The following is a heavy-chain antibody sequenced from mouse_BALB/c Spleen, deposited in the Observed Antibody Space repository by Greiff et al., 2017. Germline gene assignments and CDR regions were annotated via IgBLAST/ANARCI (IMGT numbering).Heavy chain of an antibody. D-gene: IGHD1-1*01. V-gene: IGHV1-39*01. Sequence: VQLQQSGPELEKPGASVKISCKASGYSFTGYNMNWVKQSNGKSLEWIGNIVPYYGGTSYNQKFKGKATLTVDKSSSTAYMQLKSLTSEDSAVYYCARTTTVVAEFDYWGQGTTLTVSS. CDR1: GYSFTGYN. CDR3: ARTTTVVAEFDY. CDR2: IVPYYGGT. J-gene: IGHJ2*01.